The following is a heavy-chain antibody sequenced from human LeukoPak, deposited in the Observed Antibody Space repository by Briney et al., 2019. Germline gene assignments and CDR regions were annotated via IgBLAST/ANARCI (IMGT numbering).Heavy chain of an antibody. V-gene: IGHV1-18*01. D-gene: IGHD3-9*01. Sequence: GASVKVSCKASGYTFTIYGISWVRQAPGQGLEWMGWISAYNGNTNYAQKLQGRVTMTTDTSTSTAYMELRSLRSDDTAVYYCARVAADILTGYIDYWGQGTLVTVSS. J-gene: IGHJ4*02. CDR3: ARVAADILTGYIDY. CDR1: GYTFTIYG. CDR2: ISAYNGNT.